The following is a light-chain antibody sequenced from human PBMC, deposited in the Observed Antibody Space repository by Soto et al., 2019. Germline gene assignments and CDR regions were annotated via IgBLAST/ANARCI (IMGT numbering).Light chain of an antibody. CDR3: QNHNNAPWT. Sequence: EIQMTQSPSSLSASVGDRVTITCRASQGIGNYLAWYQQKSGKVPKLLIYAASTLQSGVPSRFSGSRSGTDFTLTISSLQPEDVATYYCQNHNNAPWTFGQGTKVEIQ. CDR1: QGIGNY. CDR2: AAS. V-gene: IGKV1-27*01. J-gene: IGKJ1*01.